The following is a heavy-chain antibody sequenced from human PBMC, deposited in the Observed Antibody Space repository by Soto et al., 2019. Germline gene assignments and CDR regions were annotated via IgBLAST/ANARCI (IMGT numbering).Heavy chain of an antibody. V-gene: IGHV3-23*01. J-gene: IGHJ6*02. CDR2: ISGSGGST. CDR1: GFTFSSYA. D-gene: IGHD3-22*01. Sequence: WGSLRLSCAASGFTFSSYAMSWVRQAPGKGLEWVSAISGSGGSTYYADSVKGRFTISRDNSKNTLYLQMNSLRAEDTAVYYCAKHRDYYDSSGYYLGGYYYGMDVWGQGTTVTVSS. CDR3: AKHRDYYDSSGYYLGGYYYGMDV.